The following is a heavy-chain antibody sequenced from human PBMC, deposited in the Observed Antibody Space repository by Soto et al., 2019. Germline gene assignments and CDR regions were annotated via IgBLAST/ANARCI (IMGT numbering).Heavy chain of an antibody. CDR1: GFTFNNYG. CDR3: ARRQIPPPTRGAADARGGMDV. D-gene: IGHD6-13*01. Sequence: QVQLVESGGGVVQPGRSLRLSCAASGFTFNNYGMHWVRQAPGKGLEWLAVIWSDGSNSSYANSVKGRFTISRDNTKNALYLQMSSLRAKDTAVDYCARRQIPPPTRGAADARGGMDVWGQGTTVTVSS. J-gene: IGHJ6*02. V-gene: IGHV3-33*01. CDR2: IWSDGSNS.